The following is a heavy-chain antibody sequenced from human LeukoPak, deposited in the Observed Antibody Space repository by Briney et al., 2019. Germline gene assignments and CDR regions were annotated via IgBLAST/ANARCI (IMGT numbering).Heavy chain of an antibody. CDR3: AKDAGRSDVHYFDY. CDR1: GFTFSSYA. D-gene: IGHD1-26*01. J-gene: IGHJ4*02. Sequence: GGPLRLSCAASGFTFSSYAMSWVRQVPGKGLEWVSAISDSGGNTYYADFVRGRFTISRDNSKNTLYLQMNSLRAEDTAMYFCAKDAGRSDVHYFDYWGQGPLVTVFS. CDR2: ISDSGGNT. V-gene: IGHV3-23*01.